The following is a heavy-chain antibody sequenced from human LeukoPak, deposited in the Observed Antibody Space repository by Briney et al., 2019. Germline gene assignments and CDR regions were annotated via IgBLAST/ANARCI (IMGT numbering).Heavy chain of an antibody. V-gene: IGHV4-4*09. CDR2: IYTSGST. J-gene: IGHJ4*02. CDR3: ARCSSSRYANFDY. CDR1: GGFFSGYY. D-gene: IGHD6-13*01. Sequence: SETLSLTCTVSGGFFSGYYWSWIRQPPGKGLEWIGYIYTSGSTNYNPSLKSRVNISVDTSKNQSSLNLTSVTAADTAVYYCARCSSSRYANFDYWGQGTLVTVSS.